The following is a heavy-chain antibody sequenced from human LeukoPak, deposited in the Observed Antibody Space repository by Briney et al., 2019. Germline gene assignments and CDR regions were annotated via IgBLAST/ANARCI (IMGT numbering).Heavy chain of an antibody. CDR2: INPNSGGT. Sequence: ASVKVSCKASGYTFTGYYIHWVRQAPGQGLEWVGWINPNSGGTNYAQKFQGRVTMTRDTSTTYMELSRLTFADTAVYFCARAYSGYEAFDYWGQGTLVTVSS. J-gene: IGHJ4*02. CDR3: ARAYSGYEAFDY. CDR1: GYTFTGYY. V-gene: IGHV1-2*02. D-gene: IGHD5-12*01.